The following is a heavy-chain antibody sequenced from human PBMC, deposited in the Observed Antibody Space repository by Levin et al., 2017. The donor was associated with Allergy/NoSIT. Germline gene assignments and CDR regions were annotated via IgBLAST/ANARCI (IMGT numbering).Heavy chain of an antibody. V-gene: IGHV3-66*01. CDR2: IYDGDST. CDR1: GFTVSSKY. D-gene: IGHD6-6*01. Sequence: SCAASGFTVSSKYMTWVRQAPGKGLEWVSVIYDGDSTYYADSVKGRFTISRDNSKNTLYLQMNSLRVEDTALYYCVKGWSSSSVFDGWGQGTLVTVSS. J-gene: IGHJ4*02. CDR3: VKGWSSSSVFDG.